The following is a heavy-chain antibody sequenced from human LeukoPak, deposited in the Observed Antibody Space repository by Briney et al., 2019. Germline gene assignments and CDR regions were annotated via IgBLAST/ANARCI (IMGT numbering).Heavy chain of an antibody. Sequence: SETLSLTCTVSGGSISRYYWGWIRQPPGKGLEWIGSIYYSGSTYYNPSLKSRVTISVDTSKNQFSLKLSSVTAADTAVYYCAREMTTVTPFDPWGQGTLVTVSS. CDR1: GGSISRYY. CDR3: AREMTTVTPFDP. V-gene: IGHV4-39*07. D-gene: IGHD4-17*01. CDR2: IYYSGST. J-gene: IGHJ5*02.